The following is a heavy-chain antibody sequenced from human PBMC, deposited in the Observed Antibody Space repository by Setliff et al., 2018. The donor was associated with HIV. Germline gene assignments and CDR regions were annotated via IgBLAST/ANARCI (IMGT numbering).Heavy chain of an antibody. V-gene: IGHV1-18*01. Sequence: ASVKVSCKASGYTFTNYGISWVRQAPGQGLEWMGWISAYNGNTNYAQKLQGRVTMTTDTSTSTAHMELRSLRSDDTAVYYCARDWLPRVLRYWGQGTLVTVSS. CDR3: ARDWLPRVLRY. J-gene: IGHJ4*02. CDR2: ISAYNGNT. CDR1: GYTFTNYG. D-gene: IGHD5-12*01.